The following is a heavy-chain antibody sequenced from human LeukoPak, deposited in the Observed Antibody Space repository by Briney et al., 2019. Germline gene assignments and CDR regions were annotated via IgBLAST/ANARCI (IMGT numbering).Heavy chain of an antibody. CDR2: ISSSSSYI. CDR1: GFTFSDYG. D-gene: IGHD3-10*01. J-gene: IGHJ4*02. Sequence: PGGSLRLSCAASGFTFSDYGMNWVRQAPGKGLEWVSSISSSSSYIYYADSVKGRFTISRDNAKNSLYLQMNSLRAEDTAVYYCARSSIPMIRGASAVNYWGQGNLVTVSS. V-gene: IGHV3-21*01. CDR3: ARSSIPMIRGASAVNY.